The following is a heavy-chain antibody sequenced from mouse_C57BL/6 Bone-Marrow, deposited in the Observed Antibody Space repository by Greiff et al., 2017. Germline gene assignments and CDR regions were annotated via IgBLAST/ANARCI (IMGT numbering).Heavy chain of an antibody. D-gene: IGHD2-2*01. V-gene: IGHV7-3*01. J-gene: IGHJ2*01. CDR3: ARGGYDGDFDF. CDR2: IRNQANGYTT. Sequence: EVTLEESGGGLVQPGGSLSLSCAASGFTFTDYYMSWVRQPPGKALEWLGFIRNQANGYTTEYSASVKGRFTISRDNSQSILYLQRNSRRAEDRATYYCARGGYDGDFDFWGQGTTLTVSS. CDR1: GFTFTDYY.